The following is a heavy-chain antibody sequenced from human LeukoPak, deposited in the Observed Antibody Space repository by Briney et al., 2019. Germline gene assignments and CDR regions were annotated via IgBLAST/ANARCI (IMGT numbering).Heavy chain of an antibody. CDR2: IYSGGST. J-gene: IGHJ3*01. D-gene: IGHD2-21*01. CDR3: VDLWFRIKAVS. CDR1: GFTVSSNY. V-gene: IGHV3-53*05. Sequence: GGSLRLSCAASGFTVSSNYMSWVRQAPGKGLEWVSVIYSGGSTYYADSVKGRFTISRDNSKNTLFLQMSSLRAEDTAVYYCVDLWFRIKAVSWGQGTMVTVSS.